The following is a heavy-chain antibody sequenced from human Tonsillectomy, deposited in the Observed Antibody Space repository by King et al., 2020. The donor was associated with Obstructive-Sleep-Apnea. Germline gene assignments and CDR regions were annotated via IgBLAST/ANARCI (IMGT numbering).Heavy chain of an antibody. CDR3: ASPGSPDCSSTSCPFDY. V-gene: IGHV1-2*02. CDR2: INPNSGDT. Sequence: QLVQSGAEVKKPGASVKVSCKASGYTFTGYYLPWVRQAPGQGLEWMGWINPNSGDTNYVQKFQGRVTMTRDTSISTAYMELSSLRSDDTAVYYCASPGSPDCSSTSCPFDYWGQGPWSPSPQ. CDR1: GYTFTGYY. J-gene: IGHJ4*02. D-gene: IGHD2-2*01.